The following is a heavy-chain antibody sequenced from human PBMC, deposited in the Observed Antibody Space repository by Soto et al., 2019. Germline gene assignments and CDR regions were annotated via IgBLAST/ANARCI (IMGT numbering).Heavy chain of an antibody. J-gene: IGHJ4*02. D-gene: IGHD4-17*01. V-gene: IGHV2-26*01. CDR2: IFSNDEK. CDR1: GFSLSNARMG. Sequence: GSGPTLVNPTETLTLTCTVSGFSLSNARMGVSWIRQPPGKALEWLAHIFSNDEKSYSTSLKSRLTISKDTSKSQVVLTMTNMDPVDTATYYCARTLLHYGDYFDYWGQGTLVTVSS. CDR3: ARTLLHYGDYFDY.